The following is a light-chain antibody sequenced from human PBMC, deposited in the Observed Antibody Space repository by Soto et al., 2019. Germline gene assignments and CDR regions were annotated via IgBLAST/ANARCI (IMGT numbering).Light chain of an antibody. CDR3: QQYGRSPWT. CDR1: QSVSSNN. CDR2: GAS. J-gene: IGKJ1*01. Sequence: EIVLTQSPGTLSLSPGARATLSCRASQSVSSNNLAWYQQRHGQAPRVVIYGASTRATGIPERFSGSGSGTDGTLTISRLEPEDFAVYDCQQYGRSPWTFGQGTKVDNK. V-gene: IGKV3-20*01.